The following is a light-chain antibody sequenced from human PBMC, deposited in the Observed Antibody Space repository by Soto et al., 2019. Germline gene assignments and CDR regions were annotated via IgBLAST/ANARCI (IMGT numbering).Light chain of an antibody. J-gene: IGLJ2*01. Sequence: QSALTQPASVSESPGQSITISCTGTSRDIGGYDFVSWYQQHPGKAPKLIIYHVTNRPSGVSYRFSGSKSGNTASLTISWLQTEDEATYYCSSYSPTDPALFGGGPKLTVL. CDR2: HVT. CDR3: SSYSPTDPAL. V-gene: IGLV2-14*03. CDR1: SRDIGGYDF.